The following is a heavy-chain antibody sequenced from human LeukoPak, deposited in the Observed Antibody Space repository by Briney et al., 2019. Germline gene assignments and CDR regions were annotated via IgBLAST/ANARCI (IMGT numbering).Heavy chain of an antibody. J-gene: IGHJ4*02. V-gene: IGHV4-4*02. D-gene: IGHD6-13*01. CDR2: IYHSGST. CDR1: GGSISSSNW. Sequence: SETLSLTCAVSGGSISSSNWWSWFRQPPGKGLEWIGEIYHSGSTNYNPSLKSRLTISVDTSKNQFSLKRSSVTAADTAVYYCARARIRQLVLFRRRAHFDYWGQGTLVTVSS. CDR3: ARARIRQLVLFRRRAHFDY.